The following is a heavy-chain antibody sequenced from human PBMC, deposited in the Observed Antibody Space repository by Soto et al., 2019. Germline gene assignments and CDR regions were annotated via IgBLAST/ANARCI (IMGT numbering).Heavy chain of an antibody. CDR1: GFTFSGSA. CDR3: TASSDDTFLDY. D-gene: IGHD3-3*02. V-gene: IGHV3-73*01. Sequence: GGSLRLSCSASGFTFSGSAMHWVRQASGKGLEWVGRIRNKANNYATAYVASVKGRFTISRDDSKNTAYLQMNSLKTEDTAVYYCTASSDDTFLDYRGQGTLVTVSS. CDR2: IRNKANNYAT. J-gene: IGHJ4*02.